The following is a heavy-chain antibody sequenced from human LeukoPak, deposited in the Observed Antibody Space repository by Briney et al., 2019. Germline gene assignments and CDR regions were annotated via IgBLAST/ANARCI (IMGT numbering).Heavy chain of an antibody. Sequence: PSQTLSLTCTVSGGSISSGGYYWSWIRQPPGKGLEWIGYIYHSGSTNYNPSLKSRVTISVDKSKNQFSLKLSSVTAADTAVYYCASQEYGDYGFIHDYWGQGTLVTVSS. CDR2: IYHSGST. V-gene: IGHV4-30-2*01. J-gene: IGHJ4*02. CDR3: ASQEYGDYGFIHDY. D-gene: IGHD4-17*01. CDR1: GGSISSGGYY.